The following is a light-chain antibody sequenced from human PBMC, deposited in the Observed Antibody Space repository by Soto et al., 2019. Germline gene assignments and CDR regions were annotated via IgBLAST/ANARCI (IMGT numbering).Light chain of an antibody. CDR3: QQYSSSPPEFT. Sequence: EIVLTQSPGTLSVSPGERVTLSCRASQSVNSNYLAWYQQRPGQAPRLLIFGASYRDTGIPDRFSGSGSGTDFTLTISRLEPEDFAVYYCQQYSSSPPEFTFGPGTKVD. V-gene: IGKV3-20*01. J-gene: IGKJ3*01. CDR2: GAS. CDR1: QSVNSNY.